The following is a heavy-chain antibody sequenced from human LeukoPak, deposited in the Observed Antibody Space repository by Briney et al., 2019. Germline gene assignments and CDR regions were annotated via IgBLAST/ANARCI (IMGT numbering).Heavy chain of an antibody. Sequence: PGGSLRLSCAASGFTFSSYAMHWVRQAPGKGLEWVAVISYDGSIKSYTDSAKGPFTISRDNPKNTLYLQLNGLRVEDTAVYYCARGRAGNYHDYWGQGTLVTVTS. V-gene: IGHV3-30-3*01. D-gene: IGHD1-7*01. CDR3: ARGRAGNYHDY. CDR1: GFTFSSYA. CDR2: ISYDGSIK. J-gene: IGHJ4*02.